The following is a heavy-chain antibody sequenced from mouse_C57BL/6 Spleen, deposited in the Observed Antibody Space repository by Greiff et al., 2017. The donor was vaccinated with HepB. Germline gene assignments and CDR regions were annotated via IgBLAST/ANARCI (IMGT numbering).Heavy chain of an antibody. D-gene: IGHD1-1*01. Sequence: QVQLKQSGAELAKPGASVKLSCKASGYTFTSYWMHWVNQRPGQGLEWIGYINPSSGYTKYNQKFKDKATLTADKSSSTAYMQLSSLTYEDSAVYYCARGTTKVYYFDYWGQGTTLTVSS. CDR3: ARGTTKVYYFDY. J-gene: IGHJ2*01. CDR2: INPSSGYT. CDR1: GYTFTSYW. V-gene: IGHV1-7*01.